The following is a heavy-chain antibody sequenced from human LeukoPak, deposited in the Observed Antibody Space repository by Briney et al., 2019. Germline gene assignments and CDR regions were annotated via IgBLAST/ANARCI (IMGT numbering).Heavy chain of an antibody. CDR1: GFTFSSYW. V-gene: IGHV3-74*01. D-gene: IGHD3-22*01. Sequence: GGSLRLSCAASGFTFSSYWMHWVRQAPGKGLVWVSRINSDGRSTSYADSVKGRFTISRDNSKNTLHLQMNSLRAEDTAVYYCARHSSGYYHYDYWGPGTPVTVAS. CDR3: ARHSSGYYHYDY. CDR2: INSDGRST. J-gene: IGHJ4*02.